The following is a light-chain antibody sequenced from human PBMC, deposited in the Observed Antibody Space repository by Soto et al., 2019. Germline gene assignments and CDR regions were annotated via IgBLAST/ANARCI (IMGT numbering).Light chain of an antibody. CDR3: CSYAGSFIIV. Sequence: QSALTQPRSVSGSPGQSVAISCTGTSRDVGGYNYVSWYQQHPGKVPKLMIYDVSKRPSGVPARFSGSKAGNTASLTISGPQAEDEADYYCCSYAGSFIIVFGTGTKGTVL. V-gene: IGLV2-11*02. CDR2: DVS. CDR1: SRDVGGYNY. J-gene: IGLJ1*01.